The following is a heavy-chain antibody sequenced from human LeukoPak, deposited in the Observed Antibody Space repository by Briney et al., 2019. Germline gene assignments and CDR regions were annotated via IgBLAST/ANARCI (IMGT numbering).Heavy chain of an antibody. CDR3: ARGYYYYGMDV. Sequence: GGSLRLSCAASGFAFSSYDMHWVRQATGKGLEWVSAIGTAGDTYYPGSVKGRFTISRENAKNSLYLQMNSLRAGDTAVYYCARGYYYYGMDVWGQGTTVTVSS. CDR1: GFAFSSYD. CDR2: IGTAGDT. J-gene: IGHJ6*02. V-gene: IGHV3-13*01.